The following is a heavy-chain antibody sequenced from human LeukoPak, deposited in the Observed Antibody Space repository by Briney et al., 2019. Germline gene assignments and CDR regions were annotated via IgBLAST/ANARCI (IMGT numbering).Heavy chain of an antibody. Sequence: PSETLSLTCTVSGGSISSSNYYWGWIRQPPGKGLEWIGSINYIGSTYYNPSLKSRVTISVDTSKNQFSLKLSSVTAADTAVYYCARRRYYYASGTYSRYFDYWGQGTLVTVSS. J-gene: IGHJ4*02. CDR1: GGSISSSNYY. CDR2: INYIGST. D-gene: IGHD3-10*01. V-gene: IGHV4-39*01. CDR3: ARRRYYYASGTYSRYFDY.